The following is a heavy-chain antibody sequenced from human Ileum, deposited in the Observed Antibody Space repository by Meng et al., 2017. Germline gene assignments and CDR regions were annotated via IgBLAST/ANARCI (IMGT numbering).Heavy chain of an antibody. J-gene: IGHJ4*02. Sequence: QVQLEQSGAEVKKPGASVKVSCKASGYTFTGYYIHWVRQAPGQGLEWMGWINSNTGGTHYAQKFQGRVSVTRETSISTVHMELSGLTSDDTAIYYCTREDYWGQGTLVTVSS. V-gene: IGHV1-2*02. CDR3: TREDY. CDR1: GYTFTGYY. CDR2: INSNTGGT.